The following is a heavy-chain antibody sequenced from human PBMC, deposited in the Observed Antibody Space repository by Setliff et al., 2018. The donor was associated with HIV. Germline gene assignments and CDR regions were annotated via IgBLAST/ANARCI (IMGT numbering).Heavy chain of an antibody. V-gene: IGHV4-61*09. D-gene: IGHD1-26*01. J-gene: IGHJ6*03. CDR3: ARRRPPPSGSYSKYYMDV. Sequence: SETLSLTCTVSGGSISSGSYYWSWIRQPAGKGLEWIGHIYTSGSTNYNPSLKSRVTISVDTSKNQFSRKLSSVTAADTAVYYCARRRPPPSGSYSKYYMDVWGKGTTVTVSS. CDR2: IYTSGST. CDR1: GGSISSGSYY.